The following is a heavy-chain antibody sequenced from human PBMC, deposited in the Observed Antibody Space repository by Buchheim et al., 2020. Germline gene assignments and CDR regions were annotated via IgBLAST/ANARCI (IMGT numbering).Heavy chain of an antibody. D-gene: IGHD5-18*01. CDR3: ARDSGYRSEY. CDR1: GDSVSNGNW. CDR2: IDHSGFT. J-gene: IGHJ4*02. Sequence: QVQLQESGPGLVKPSGTLSLTCAVSGDSVSNGNWWNWVRQPPGKGLEWIGEIDHSGFTKYNPSLKSRGTIELDKPKNQFSLKLTSVTAADTAVYYCARDSGYRSEYWGQGTL. V-gene: IGHV4-4*02.